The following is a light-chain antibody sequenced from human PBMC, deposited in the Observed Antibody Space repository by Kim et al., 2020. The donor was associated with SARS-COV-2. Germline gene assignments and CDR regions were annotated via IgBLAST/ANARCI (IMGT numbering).Light chain of an antibody. V-gene: IGKV3-15*01. CDR1: QSVSSN. CDR2: ETS. J-gene: IGKJ5*01. Sequence: ASTGERATLSCRASQSVSSNLAWYQQKPGQTPRLLIYETSTRATGIPARFSGSGSGTEFTLTISSLQSEDFAVYYCQHYNIWPITLGQGTRLEIK. CDR3: QHYNIWPIT.